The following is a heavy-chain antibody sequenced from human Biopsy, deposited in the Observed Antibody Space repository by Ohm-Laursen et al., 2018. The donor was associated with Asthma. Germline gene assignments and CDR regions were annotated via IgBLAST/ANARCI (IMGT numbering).Heavy chain of an antibody. D-gene: IGHD3-10*01. Sequence: ASVKVSCKASGYTFNSAGITWVRQAPGQGLAWMGWISVYNGNTKVAQKLQDRVTMITDTSTSTAYMELRSLRSDDTAVYFCARAVDYSHYYGIDVWGQGTTVTVS. CDR3: ARAVDYSHYYGIDV. CDR1: GYTFNSAG. CDR2: ISVYNGNT. J-gene: IGHJ6*02. V-gene: IGHV1-18*01.